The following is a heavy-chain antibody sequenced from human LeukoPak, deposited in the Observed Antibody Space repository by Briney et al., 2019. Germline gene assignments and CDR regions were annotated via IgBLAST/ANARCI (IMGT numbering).Heavy chain of an antibody. D-gene: IGHD6-19*01. Sequence: SETLSLTCTVSGGSISPYYWSWIRQSPGKGLEWIGYVYYSGSTNYNPSLKSRVTISLDTSKNQFSLKLSSVTAADTAVYYCARQSQWLVHFDYWGQGTLVTVSS. J-gene: IGHJ4*02. CDR3: ARQSQWLVHFDY. CDR2: VYYSGST. V-gene: IGHV4-59*08. CDR1: GGSISPYY.